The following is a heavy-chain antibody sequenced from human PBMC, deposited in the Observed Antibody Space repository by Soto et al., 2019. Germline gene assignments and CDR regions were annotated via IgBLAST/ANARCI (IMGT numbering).Heavy chain of an antibody. Sequence: PSETLSLTCTVSGGSISSYYWSWIRQPPGKGLEWIGYIYYSGSTNYNPSLKSRVTISVDTSKNQFSLKLSSVTAADTAVYYCARVNIGYSSDWYEDFWFGPWGQGTLVTVSS. CDR3: ARVNIGYSSDWYEDFWFGP. V-gene: IGHV4-59*01. D-gene: IGHD6-19*01. CDR2: IYYSGST. CDR1: GGSISSYY. J-gene: IGHJ5*02.